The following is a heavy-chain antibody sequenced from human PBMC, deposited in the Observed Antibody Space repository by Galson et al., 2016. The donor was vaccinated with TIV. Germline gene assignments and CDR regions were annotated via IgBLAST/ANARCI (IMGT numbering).Heavy chain of an antibody. V-gene: IGHV1-69*13. CDR1: GGTFSNYG. J-gene: IGHJ4*02. Sequence: VKVPCKASGGTFSNYGVSWVRQAPGQGLEWMGGIIPIFGVPKYGQKFQGRLTITADESTSTAYMELSSLRSEDTAVYYCARGFSKLRYYGSGSYLYFDYWGQGTLVTVSS. D-gene: IGHD3-10*01. CDR2: IIPIFGVP. CDR3: ARGFSKLRYYGSGSYLYFDY.